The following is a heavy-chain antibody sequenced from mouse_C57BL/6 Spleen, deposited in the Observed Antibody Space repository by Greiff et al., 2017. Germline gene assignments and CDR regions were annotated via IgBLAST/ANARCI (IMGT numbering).Heavy chain of an antibody. Sequence: VQRVESGAELVRPGTSVKLSCKASGYTFTSYWMHWVKQRPGQGLEWIGVIDPSDSYTNYNQKFKGKATLTVDTSSSTAYMQLSSLTSEDSAVYYCARSGYSNYEDWYFDVWGTGTTVTVSS. J-gene: IGHJ1*03. CDR3: ARSGYSNYEDWYFDV. CDR1: GYTFTSYW. CDR2: IDPSDSYT. D-gene: IGHD2-5*01. V-gene: IGHV1-59*01.